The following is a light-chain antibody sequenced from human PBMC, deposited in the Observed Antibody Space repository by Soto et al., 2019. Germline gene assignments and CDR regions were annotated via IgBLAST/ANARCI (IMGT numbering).Light chain of an antibody. J-gene: IGLJ1*01. Sequence: QSVLTQPPSASGTPGQRVTIYCSGSSSNIGSNTVNWYQHLPGTAPKILIYSNNQRPSGVPDRFSGSKSGPSASLAISGLQSEDEADYYCAAWDDSLNGLNYVFGTGTKVTVL. CDR1: SSNIGSNT. CDR3: AAWDDSLNGLNYV. CDR2: SNN. V-gene: IGLV1-44*01.